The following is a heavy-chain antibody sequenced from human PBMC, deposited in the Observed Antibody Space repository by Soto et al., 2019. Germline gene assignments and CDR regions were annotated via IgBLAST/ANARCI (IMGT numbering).Heavy chain of an antibody. V-gene: IGHV3-30*18. CDR1: GFTFSSYG. D-gene: IGHD2-2*01. Sequence: QVQLVESGGGVVQPGRSLRLSCAASGFTFSSYGMHWVRQAPGKGLEWVAVISYDGSNKYYADSVKGRFTISRDNSKNTLYLQMNSLRAEDTAVYYCAKDWGYCISTSCYWWGMDVWGQGTTVTVSS. CDR2: ISYDGSNK. CDR3: AKDWGYCISTSCYWWGMDV. J-gene: IGHJ6*02.